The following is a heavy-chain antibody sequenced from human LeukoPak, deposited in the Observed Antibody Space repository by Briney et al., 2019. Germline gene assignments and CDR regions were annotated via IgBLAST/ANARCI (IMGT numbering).Heavy chain of an antibody. CDR1: GFTFSRYA. CDR3: AKATSTWELYDY. J-gene: IGHJ4*02. Sequence: GGSLRLSCAASGFTFSRYAMSWVRQAPGKGLEWVSAIVDTGENTFYADSVKGRFTISRDNSKDTLFLHVNSLRAEDSAVYFCAKATSTWELYDYWGQGTLVTVSS. D-gene: IGHD1-26*01. V-gene: IGHV3-23*01. CDR2: IVDTGENT.